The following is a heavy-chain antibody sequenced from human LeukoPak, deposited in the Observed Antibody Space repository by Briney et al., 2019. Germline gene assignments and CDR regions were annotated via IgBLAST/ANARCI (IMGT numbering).Heavy chain of an antibody. CDR2: ISAYNGNT. CDR1: GYTFTSYG. V-gene: IGHV1-18*01. CDR3: ATVNLYYCSSTSCLAS. Sequence: ASVKVSCKASGYTFTSYGISWVRQAPGQGLEWMGWISAYNGNTNYAQKFQGRVTITADESTSTAYMELSSLRSEDTAVYYCATVNLYYCSSTSCLASWGQGTLVTVSS. D-gene: IGHD2-2*01. J-gene: IGHJ5*02.